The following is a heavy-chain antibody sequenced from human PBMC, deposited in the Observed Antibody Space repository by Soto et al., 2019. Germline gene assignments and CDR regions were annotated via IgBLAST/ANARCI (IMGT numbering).Heavy chain of an antibody. V-gene: IGHV3-30*18. CDR2: ISYDGSNK. CDR3: AKDALTVAGPQRGSLDV. D-gene: IGHD6-19*01. J-gene: IGHJ6*02. Sequence: LSLSCAASRLTLSMKGMHLVRQAPFKGLEWVAVISYDGSNKYYGDSVKGRFTISRDNSKNTVSLQMNSLRAEDTAVYYCAKDALTVAGPQRGSLDVWGQGTTVTVSS. CDR1: RLTLSMKG.